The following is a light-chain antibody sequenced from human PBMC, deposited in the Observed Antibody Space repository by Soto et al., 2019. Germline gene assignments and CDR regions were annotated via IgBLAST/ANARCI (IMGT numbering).Light chain of an antibody. J-gene: IGLJ2*01. V-gene: IGLV2-14*01. Sequence: QSVLTQPASVSVSPGQSITISCTGTSSDIGAYNYVSWYQQIPDKAPKLIIYEVTNRPSGISNRFSASKSGNTASLTISGLQAEDEADYYCSSYTGSSTLVIFGGGTELTVL. CDR2: EVT. CDR3: SSYTGSSTLVI. CDR1: SSDIGAYNY.